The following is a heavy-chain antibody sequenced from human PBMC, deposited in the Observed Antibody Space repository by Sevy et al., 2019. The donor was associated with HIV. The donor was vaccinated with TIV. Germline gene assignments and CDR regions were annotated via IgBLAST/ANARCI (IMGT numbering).Heavy chain of an antibody. CDR2: IYYSGST. CDR3: AGGYGGNFRGGYYYYYYGMDV. D-gene: IGHD2-21*02. V-gene: IGHV4-59*01. Sequence: SETLSLTCTVSGGSISSYYWSWIRQPPGKGLEWIGYIYYSGSTNYNPSLKSRVTISVDTSKNQLSLKLSSVTAADTAVYYCAGGYGGNFRGGYYYYYYGMDVWGQGTTVTVSS. J-gene: IGHJ6*02. CDR1: GGSISSYY.